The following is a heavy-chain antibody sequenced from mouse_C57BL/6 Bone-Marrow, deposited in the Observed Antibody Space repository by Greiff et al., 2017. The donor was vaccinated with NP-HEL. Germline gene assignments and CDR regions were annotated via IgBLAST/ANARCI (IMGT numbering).Heavy chain of an antibody. D-gene: IGHD4-1*02. CDR3: ASNWDAWYFDC. Sequence: VQLLESAAELVKSGASLLISCKASVHTFAYHYINWVKQRPGQGLVWIGKIGPGSGSTYYNEKFKGRATLTADKSSSTAYMQLSSLKSEDSAVFFCASNWDAWYFDCWGTATTVTVSS. CDR1: VHTFAYHY. CDR2: IGPGSGST. V-gene: IGHV1-77*01. J-gene: IGHJ1*03.